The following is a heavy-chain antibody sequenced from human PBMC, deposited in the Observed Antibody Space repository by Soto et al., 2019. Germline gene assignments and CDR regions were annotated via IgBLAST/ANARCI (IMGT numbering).Heavy chain of an antibody. CDR1: GFTFSSYA. V-gene: IGHV3-23*01. CDR3: AKDLLARGSSGWYEVRYNWFDP. Sequence: QPGGSLRLSCAASGFTFSSYAMSWVRQAPGKGLEWVSAISGSGGSTCYADSVKGWFTISRDNSKNTLYLQMNSLRAEDTAVYYCAKDLLARGSSGWYEVRYNWFDPWGQGTLVTVSS. D-gene: IGHD6-19*01. CDR2: ISGSGGST. J-gene: IGHJ5*02.